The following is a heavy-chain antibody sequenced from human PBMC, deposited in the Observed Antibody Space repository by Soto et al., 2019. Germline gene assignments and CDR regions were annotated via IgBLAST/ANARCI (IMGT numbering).Heavy chain of an antibody. V-gene: IGHV4-39*01. CDR2: IYHTGNA. CDR3: ARDYFDSSDYTTNWFDP. J-gene: IGHJ5*02. Sequence: SETLSLTCSVSGDSISNSRFYWAWIRQPPGEGLEWIGSIYHTGNAYYNPSLKSRVTIFVDTSKHQFSLKLTSVTAADTALYYCARDYFDSSDYTTNWFDPWGQGTLVAVSS. D-gene: IGHD3-22*01. CDR1: GDSISNSRFY.